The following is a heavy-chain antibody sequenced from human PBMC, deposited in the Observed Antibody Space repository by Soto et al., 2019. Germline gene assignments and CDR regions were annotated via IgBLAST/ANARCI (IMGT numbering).Heavy chain of an antibody. CDR2: IYPGDSDT. Sequence: GESLKISCKGSGYSFTSYWIGWVRQMPGKGLEWMGIIYPGDSDTRYSPSFQGQVTISADKSISTAYLQWSSLKASDTAMYYCARHPALGKKNYYGMDVWGQGTTVTVSS. CDR1: GYSFTSYW. J-gene: IGHJ6*02. V-gene: IGHV5-51*01. CDR3: ARHPALGKKNYYGMDV.